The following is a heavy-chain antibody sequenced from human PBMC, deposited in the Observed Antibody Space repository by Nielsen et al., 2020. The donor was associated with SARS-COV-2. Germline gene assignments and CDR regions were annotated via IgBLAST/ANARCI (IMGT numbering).Heavy chain of an antibody. Sequence: TLSLTCTVSGGSISSGGYYWSWIRQHPGKGLEWIGYIYYSGSTYYNPSLKSRVTISVDTSKNHFSLKLSSVTAADTAVYYCATQRVAGPLNWGQGTLVPVSS. V-gene: IGHV4-31*03. CDR1: GGSISSGGYY. CDR2: IYYSGST. CDR3: ATQRVAGPLN. J-gene: IGHJ4*02. D-gene: IGHD6-19*01.